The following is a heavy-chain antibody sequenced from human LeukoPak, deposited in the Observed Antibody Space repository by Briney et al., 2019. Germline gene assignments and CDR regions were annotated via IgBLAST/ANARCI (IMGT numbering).Heavy chain of an antibody. V-gene: IGHV5-51*01. D-gene: IGHD3-22*01. CDR2: IYPSDSDT. CDR1: GYSFTSYW. J-gene: IGHJ3*02. CDR3: ARPRDKWLSDAFAI. Sequence: GESLKISCKGSGYSFTSYWIGWVRQMPGKGLEWMGIIYPSDSDTRYSPSFQGQVTISADKSITTAYLQWSSLKASDTAMYYCARPRDKWLSDAFAIWGQGTMVTVSS.